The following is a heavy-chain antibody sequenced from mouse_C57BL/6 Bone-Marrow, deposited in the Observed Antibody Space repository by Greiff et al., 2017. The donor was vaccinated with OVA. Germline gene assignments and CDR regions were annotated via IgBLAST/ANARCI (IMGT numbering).Heavy chain of an antibody. Sequence: VQLQQPGTELVKPGASVKLSCKASGYTFTSYWMHWVKQRPGQGLEWIGNINPSNGGTDYNEKFKSKATLTADKSSSTAYMQLSSLTSEDSAVYYCAREALTTVVADWYFDVWGTGTTVTVPS. V-gene: IGHV1-53*01. J-gene: IGHJ1*03. CDR2: INPSNGGT. CDR3: AREALTTVVADWYFDV. CDR1: GYTFTSYW. D-gene: IGHD1-1*01.